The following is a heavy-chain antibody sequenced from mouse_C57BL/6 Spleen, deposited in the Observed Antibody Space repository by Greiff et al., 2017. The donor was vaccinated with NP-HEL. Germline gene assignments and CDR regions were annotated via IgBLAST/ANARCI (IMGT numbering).Heavy chain of an antibody. CDR3: TGGAQAAMDY. Sequence: VQLQQSGAELVRPGASVTLSCKASGYTFTDYEMHWVKQTPVHGLEWIGAIDPETGGTAYNQKFKGKAILTADKSSSTAYMELRSLTSEDSAVYYCTGGAQAAMDYWGQGTSVTVSS. CDR1: GYTFTDYE. V-gene: IGHV1-15*01. CDR2: IDPETGGT. J-gene: IGHJ4*01. D-gene: IGHD3-2*02.